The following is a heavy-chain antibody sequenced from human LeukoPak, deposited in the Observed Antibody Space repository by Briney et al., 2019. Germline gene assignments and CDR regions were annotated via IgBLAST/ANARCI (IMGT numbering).Heavy chain of an antibody. CDR1: GFTYW. J-gene: IGHJ4*02. CDR2: INSDGSST. Sequence: QPGGSLRLSCAASGFTYWMHWVRQAPGKGLVWVSRINSDGSSTNYADSVKGRFTISRDNAKNTLYLQMNSLRAEGTAVYYCARGYLTGTFDYWGQGTLVTVSS. CDR3: ARGYLTGTFDY. D-gene: IGHD1-1*01. V-gene: IGHV3-74*01.